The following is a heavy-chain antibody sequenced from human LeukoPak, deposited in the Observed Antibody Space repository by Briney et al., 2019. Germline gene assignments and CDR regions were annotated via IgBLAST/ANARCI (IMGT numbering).Heavy chain of an antibody. CDR3: GRGKDSYYYGVDV. D-gene: IGHD3-10*01. Sequence: ASVKVSCKASGFTFGAFGISRVRQAPGQGLEWVGCISGYIAAANYAQKFQDRVTMTTDRSTSTAYLELVSLRPDDTAVYYCGRGKDSYYYGVDVWGQGTTVTVSS. CDR2: ISGYIAAA. J-gene: IGHJ6*02. CDR1: GFTFGAFG. V-gene: IGHV1-18*01.